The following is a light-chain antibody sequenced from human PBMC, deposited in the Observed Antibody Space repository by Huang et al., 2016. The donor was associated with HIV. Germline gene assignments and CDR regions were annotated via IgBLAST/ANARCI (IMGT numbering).Light chain of an antibody. J-gene: IGKJ2*01. Sequence: EIVLTQSPATLSLSQGDRATLSCRASQSVGRYLAWYQQKPGQAPRLLIYNASNRATGVPGRCSGSGSGTDFTLTISSLEPEDFAVYYCQQRNNWPPYTFGQGTKLEIK. CDR1: QSVGRY. CDR2: NAS. V-gene: IGKV3-11*01. CDR3: QQRNNWPPYT.